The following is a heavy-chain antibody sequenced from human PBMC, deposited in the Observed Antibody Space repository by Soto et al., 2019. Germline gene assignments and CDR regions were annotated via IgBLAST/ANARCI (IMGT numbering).Heavy chain of an antibody. CDR1: GFTFARYA. J-gene: IGHJ4*02. D-gene: IGHD1-26*01. V-gene: IGHV3-23*01. CDR3: TKGGGATGGDY. Sequence: GGSLRLSCAASGFTFARYALNWVRQAPGKGLEWVSSISINGRSTYYADSVKGRFTISADNSKNTVYLQMNSLRAEDTAVYHCTKGGGATGGDYWGQGTLVIVSS. CDR2: ISINGRST.